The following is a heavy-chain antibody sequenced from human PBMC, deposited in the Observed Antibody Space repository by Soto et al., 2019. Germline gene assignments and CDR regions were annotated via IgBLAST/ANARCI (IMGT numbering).Heavy chain of an antibody. CDR2: IWYDGSNK. CDR3: ARDSIDVVVPAANGHDAFDI. V-gene: IGHV3-33*01. J-gene: IGHJ3*02. Sequence: QVQLVESGGGVVQPGRSLRLSCAASGFTFSSYGMHWVRQAPGKGLEWVAVIWYDGSNKYYADSVKGRFTISRDNSKNTLYLQMNSLRAEDTAVYYCARDSIDVVVPAANGHDAFDIWGQGTMVTVSS. CDR1: GFTFSSYG. D-gene: IGHD2-2*01.